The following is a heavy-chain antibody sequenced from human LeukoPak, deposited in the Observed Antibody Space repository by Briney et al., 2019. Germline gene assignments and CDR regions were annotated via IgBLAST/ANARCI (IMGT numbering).Heavy chain of an antibody. CDR2: IVVGSGNT. D-gene: IGHD4-11*01. CDR3: AAGYTVTNPPLYLYYMDV. V-gene: IGHV1-58*02. J-gene: IGHJ6*03. Sequence: ASVKVSCKASGFTFTSSAMQWVRQARGQRLEWIGWIVVGSGNTNYAQKFQERVTITRNMSTSTAYMELSSLRSQDAAVYYCAAGYTVTNPPLYLYYMDVWGKGTTVTVSS. CDR1: GFTFTSSA.